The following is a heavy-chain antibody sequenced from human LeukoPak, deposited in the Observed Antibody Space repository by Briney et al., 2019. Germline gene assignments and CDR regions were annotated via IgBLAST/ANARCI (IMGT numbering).Heavy chain of an antibody. Sequence: GGSLRLSCAASGFTFDDYGMSWVRQAPGKGLKWVSGINWNGGSTGYADSVKGRFTISRDNAKNSLYLQMNSLRAEDTAVYYCARVVVVPAAPYYYYGMDVWGQGTTVTVSS. CDR1: GFTFDDYG. J-gene: IGHJ6*02. D-gene: IGHD2-2*01. V-gene: IGHV3-20*04. CDR3: ARVVVVPAAPYYYYGMDV. CDR2: INWNGGST.